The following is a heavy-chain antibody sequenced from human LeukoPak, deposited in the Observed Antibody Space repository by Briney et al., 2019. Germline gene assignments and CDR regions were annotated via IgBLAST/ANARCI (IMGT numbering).Heavy chain of an antibody. D-gene: IGHD2-15*01. V-gene: IGHV1-69*13. CDR2: IIPIFGTA. CDR3: ARAGYCRGGSCYPTGASDRWFDP. CDR1: GGTFSSYA. Sequence: SVKVSCKASGGTFSSYAISWVRQAPGQGLEWMGGIIPIFGTANYAQKFQGRVTITADESTSTAYMELSSLRSEDTTVYYCARAGYCRGGSCYPTGASDRWFDPWGQGTLVTVSS. J-gene: IGHJ5*02.